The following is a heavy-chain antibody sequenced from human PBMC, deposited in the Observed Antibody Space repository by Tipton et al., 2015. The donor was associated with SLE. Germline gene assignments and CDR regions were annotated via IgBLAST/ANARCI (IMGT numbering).Heavy chain of an antibody. J-gene: IGHJ6*02. CDR3: ARTQYCSGGTCPGYNYYYAMDV. CDR1: GGSFSGYY. Sequence: TLSLTCAVYGGSFSGYYWSWIRQPPGKGLEWIGYIYYSGTSGTTNYNPSLKSRVTISVDTSKNQFSLTLRSVTAADTAVYFCARTQYCSGGTCPGYNYYYAMDVWGQGTTVTVSS. CDR2: IYYSGTSGTT. D-gene: IGHD2-15*01. V-gene: IGHV4-59*08.